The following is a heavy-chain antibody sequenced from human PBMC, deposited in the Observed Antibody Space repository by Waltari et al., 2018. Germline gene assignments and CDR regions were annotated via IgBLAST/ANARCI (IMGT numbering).Heavy chain of an antibody. D-gene: IGHD3-22*01. J-gene: IGHJ4*02. Sequence: QVQVVQSGAEVKKPGASVKVSCKASGYSFTSYTIHWVRQAHGQGLEWMGIINPRGGSTSYAQKFQGRVTMTRDTSTSTVYMELSSLRSEDTAVYFCARVGHDSSGEGDYWGQGTLVTVSS. CDR1: GYSFTSYT. CDR2: INPRGGST. CDR3: ARVGHDSSGEGDY. V-gene: IGHV1-46*01.